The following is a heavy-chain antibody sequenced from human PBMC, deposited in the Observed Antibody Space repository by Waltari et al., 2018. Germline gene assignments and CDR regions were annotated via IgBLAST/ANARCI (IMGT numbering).Heavy chain of an antibody. CDR1: GFTVSSNY. Sequence: EVQLVESGGGLIQPGGSLRLSCAASGFTVSSNYMSWVRQAPGKGLEWVSVIYSGGSTNYADSVKGRFTISRDNSKNTPYLQMNSLRAEDTAVYYCASLQGHDFWSGCIDYWGQGTLVTVSS. J-gene: IGHJ4*02. CDR2: IYSGGST. D-gene: IGHD3-3*01. V-gene: IGHV3-53*01. CDR3: ASLQGHDFWSGCIDY.